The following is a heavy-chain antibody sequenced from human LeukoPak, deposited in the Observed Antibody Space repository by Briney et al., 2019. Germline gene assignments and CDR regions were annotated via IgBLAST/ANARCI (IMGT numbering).Heavy chain of an antibody. V-gene: IGHV4-59*01. J-gene: IGHJ6*02. CDR1: GGSISSYY. CDR3: ARDRGSSRNNYYYGMDV. CDR2: IYYSGST. Sequence: PSETLSLTCTVSGGSISSYYWSWIRQPRGKGLEWIGYIYYSGSTNYNPSLKSRVTISVDTSKNQFSLKLSSVTAADTAVYYCARDRGSSRNNYYYGMDVWGQGTTVTVSS. D-gene: IGHD6-13*01.